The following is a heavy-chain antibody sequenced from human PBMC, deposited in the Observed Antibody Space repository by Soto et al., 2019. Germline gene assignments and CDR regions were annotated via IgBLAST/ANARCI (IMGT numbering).Heavy chain of an antibody. D-gene: IGHD2-15*01. CDR3: AREVYCSGGSCYAEYFQH. Sequence: QVQLVQSGAEVKKPGSSVKVSCKASGGTFSSYTISWVRQAPGQELEWMGRIIPILGIANYAQKFQGRVTITADKSTSTAYMELSSLRSEDTAVYYCAREVYCSGGSCYAEYFQHWGQCTLVTVSS. CDR2: IIPILGIA. J-gene: IGHJ1*01. V-gene: IGHV1-69*08. CDR1: GGTFSSYT.